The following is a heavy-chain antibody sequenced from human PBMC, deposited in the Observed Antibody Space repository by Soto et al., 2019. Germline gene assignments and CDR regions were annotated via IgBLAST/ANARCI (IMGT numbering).Heavy chain of an antibody. CDR1: GFTFSNAW. CDR2: IKSKTDGGTT. J-gene: IGHJ6*02. V-gene: IGHV3-15*07. CDR3: TTGGGRWSMYYYYGMDV. D-gene: IGHD2-15*01. Sequence: GGSLRLSCAASGFTFSNAWMNWVRQAPGKGLEWVGRIKSKTDGGTTDYAAPVKGRFTISRDDSKNTLYLQMNSLKTEDTAVYYCTTGGGRWSMYYYYGMDVWGQGTTVTVSS.